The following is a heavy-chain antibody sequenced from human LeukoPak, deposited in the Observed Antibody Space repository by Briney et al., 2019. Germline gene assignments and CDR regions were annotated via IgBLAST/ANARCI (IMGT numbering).Heavy chain of an antibody. J-gene: IGHJ4*02. V-gene: IGHV3-21*01. CDR2: ISSSSSYI. Sequence: GGSLRLSCAASGFTFSNFAMNWVRQAPGKGLEWVSSISSSSSYIYYADSVKGRFTISRDNAKNSLYLQMNSLRAEDTAVYYCAREPGSSSAGGYWGQGTLVTVSS. CDR3: AREPGSSSAGGY. D-gene: IGHD6-6*01. CDR1: GFTFSNFA.